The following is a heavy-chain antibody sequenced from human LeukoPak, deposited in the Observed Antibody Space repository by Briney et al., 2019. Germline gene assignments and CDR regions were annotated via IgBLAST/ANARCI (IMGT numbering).Heavy chain of an antibody. CDR2: IKQDGSEK. D-gene: IGHD6-13*01. V-gene: IGHV3-7*01. Sequence: GGSLRLSCAASGFTFSSYWMSWVRQAPGKGLEWVANIKQDGSEKYYVDSVKGRFTISRDNAKNSLYLQMNSLRAEDTAVYYCARVGYSSSWYTPGREYYYMDVWGKGTTVTVSS. CDR3: ARVGYSSSWYTPGREYYYMDV. J-gene: IGHJ6*03. CDR1: GFTFSSYW.